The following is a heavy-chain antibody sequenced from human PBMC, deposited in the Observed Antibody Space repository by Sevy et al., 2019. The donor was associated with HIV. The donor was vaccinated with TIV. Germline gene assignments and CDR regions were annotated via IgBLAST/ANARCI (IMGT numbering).Heavy chain of an antibody. V-gene: IGHV3-21*04. J-gene: IGHJ6*02. CDR1: GFTFSSYS. CDR3: ARDRNTAMVIGIDV. D-gene: IGHD5-18*01. CDR2: IRSSSSYI. Sequence: GGSLRLSCAASGFTFSSYSMNWVRQAPGKGLEWVSSIRSSSSYIYYADSVKGRFTISRDNSKNTLYLQMNSLRAEDTAVDYCARDRNTAMVIGIDVWGQGTMVTVSS.